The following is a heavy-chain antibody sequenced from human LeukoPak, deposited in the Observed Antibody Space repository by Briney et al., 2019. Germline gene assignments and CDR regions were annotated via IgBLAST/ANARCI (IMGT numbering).Heavy chain of an antibody. Sequence: GGSLRLSCAASGVTFDDFGMSWGRQVPGKGLGWVSDINWNGGSTGYADSVKGRFTIARDNAKNSLYLQMNSLRAEDTALYHCARDGSDDDLNYFDYWGQGTLVTVSS. CDR3: ARDGSDDDLNYFDY. D-gene: IGHD1-26*01. CDR1: GVTFDDFG. V-gene: IGHV3-20*01. J-gene: IGHJ4*02. CDR2: INWNGGST.